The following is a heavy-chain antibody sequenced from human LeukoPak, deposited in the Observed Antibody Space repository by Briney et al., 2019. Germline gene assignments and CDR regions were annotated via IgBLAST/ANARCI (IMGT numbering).Heavy chain of an antibody. J-gene: IGHJ3*02. D-gene: IGHD3-22*01. Sequence: RGSLRLSCAASGFTFSSYWMSWVRQAPGKGLEWVANIKQDGSEKYYVDSVEGRFTISRDNAKNSLYLQMNSLRAEDTAVYYCARDGLGYYYDSSGYYEQVDAFDIWGQGTMVTVSS. CDR2: IKQDGSEK. CDR1: GFTFSSYW. V-gene: IGHV3-7*01. CDR3: ARDGLGYYYDSSGYYEQVDAFDI.